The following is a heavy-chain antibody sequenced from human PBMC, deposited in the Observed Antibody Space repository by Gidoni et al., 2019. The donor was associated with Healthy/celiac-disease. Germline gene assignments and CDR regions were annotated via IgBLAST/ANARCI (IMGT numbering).Heavy chain of an antibody. CDR3: ARHFSSHYGSGSYSWFDP. CDR2: IYYSGST. CDR1: GGSISSSSYY. Sequence: QLQLQESGPGLVKPSETLSLTCTVSGGSISSSSYYWGWIRQPPGKGLEWIGSIYYSGSTYYNPSLKSRVTISVDTSKNQFSLKLSSVTAADTAVYYCARHFSSHYGSGSYSWFDPWGQGTLVTVSS. V-gene: IGHV4-39*01. D-gene: IGHD3-10*01. J-gene: IGHJ5*02.